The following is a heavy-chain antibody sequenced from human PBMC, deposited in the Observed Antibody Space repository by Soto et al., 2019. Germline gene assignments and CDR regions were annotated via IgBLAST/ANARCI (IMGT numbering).Heavy chain of an antibody. CDR2: ISYDGSNK. V-gene: IGHV3-30*18. J-gene: IGHJ4*02. D-gene: IGHD3-22*01. CDR3: AKDREIYYDSSGPDY. Sequence: GGSLRLSCAASGFTFSSYGMHWVRQAPGKGLEWVAVISYDGSNKYYADSVKGRFTISRDNSKNTLYLQMNSLRAEDTAVYYCAKDREIYYDSSGPDYWGQGTLVTVSS. CDR1: GFTFSSYG.